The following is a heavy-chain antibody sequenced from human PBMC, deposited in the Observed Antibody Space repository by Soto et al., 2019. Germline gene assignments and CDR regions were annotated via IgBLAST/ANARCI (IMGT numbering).Heavy chain of an antibody. CDR1: GGTFSSYA. J-gene: IGHJ6*02. Sequence: QVQLVQSGAEVKKPGSSVKVSCKASGGTFSSYAISWVRQAPGQGLEWMGGIIPIFGTANYAQKFQGRVTITADESTSTAYMELSRLRSEDTAVYYCARDWARYSSSQPFGFMDVWGQGTTVTVSS. V-gene: IGHV1-69*12. CDR2: IIPIFGTA. D-gene: IGHD6-13*01. CDR3: ARDWARYSSSQPFGFMDV.